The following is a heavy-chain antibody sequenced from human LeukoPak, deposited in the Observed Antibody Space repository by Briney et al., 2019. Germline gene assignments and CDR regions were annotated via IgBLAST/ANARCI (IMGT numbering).Heavy chain of an antibody. J-gene: IGHJ6*02. CDR1: GGSISSYY. CDR2: IYYSGST. Sequence: SDTLSLTCTVSGGSISSYYRSWIRQPPGKGLEWIGYIYYSGSTNYNPSLKSRVTISVDTSKNQFSLKLSSVTAADTAVYYCARGHRDGYVSLYYYGMDVWGQGTTVTVSS. CDR3: ARGHRDGYVSLYYYGMDV. D-gene: IGHD5-24*01. V-gene: IGHV4-59*07.